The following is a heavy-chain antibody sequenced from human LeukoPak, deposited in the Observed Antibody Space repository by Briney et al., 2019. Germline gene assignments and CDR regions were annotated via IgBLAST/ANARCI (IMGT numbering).Heavy chain of an antibody. J-gene: IGHJ4*02. Sequence: GRSLRLSCAASGFTFSSYGMHWVRQAPGKGLEWVAVIWYDGSNKYYADSVKGRFTISRDNSKNTLYLQMNGLRAEDTAVYYCAKSAQYYYDSSGYYLDYWGQGTLVTVSS. CDR1: GFTFSSYG. D-gene: IGHD3-22*01. CDR3: AKSAQYYYDSSGYYLDY. CDR2: IWYDGSNK. V-gene: IGHV3-33*06.